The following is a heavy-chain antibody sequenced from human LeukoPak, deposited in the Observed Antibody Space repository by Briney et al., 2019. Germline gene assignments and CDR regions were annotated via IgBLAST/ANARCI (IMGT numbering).Heavy chain of an antibody. CDR1: GYTFTSYD. V-gene: IGHV1-8*01. Sequence: SVKVSCKASGYTFTSYDINWVRQATGQGLEWMGWMNPNSGNTGYAQKFQGRVTMTRNTPISTAYMELSSLRSEDTAVYYCATYDSSVGGFDPWGQGTLVIVSS. J-gene: IGHJ5*02. CDR3: ATYDSSVGGFDP. CDR2: MNPNSGNT. D-gene: IGHD3-22*01.